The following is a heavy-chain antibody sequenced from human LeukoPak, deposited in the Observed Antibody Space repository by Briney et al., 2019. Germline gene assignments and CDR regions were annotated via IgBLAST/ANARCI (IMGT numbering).Heavy chain of an antibody. CDR1: GFTFSSYG. CDR3: AKKGGRGPYRGYFDY. CDR2: IWYDGSNE. J-gene: IGHJ4*02. D-gene: IGHD3-10*01. Sequence: GGSLRLSCAASGFTFSSYGMHWVRQAPGKGLEWVAVIWYDGSNEYYEDSVKGRFTISRHNSKNTLYLQMNSLRAEDTAVYYCAKKGGRGPYRGYFDYWGQGTLVTVSS. V-gene: IGHV3-33*06.